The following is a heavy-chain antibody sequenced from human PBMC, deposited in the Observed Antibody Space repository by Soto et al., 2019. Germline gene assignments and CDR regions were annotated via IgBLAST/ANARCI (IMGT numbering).Heavy chain of an antibody. V-gene: IGHV4-30-4*01. CDR3: ARFFSAYYYDSSGYSCAFDI. Sequence: PSETLSLTCTVSGGSISSGDYYWSWIRQPPGKGLEWIGYIYYSGSTYYNPSLKSRVTISVDTSKNQFSLKLSSVTAADTAVYYCARFFSAYYYDSSGYSCAFDIWGQGTMVTVSS. J-gene: IGHJ3*02. CDR2: IYYSGST. D-gene: IGHD3-22*01. CDR1: GGSISSGDYY.